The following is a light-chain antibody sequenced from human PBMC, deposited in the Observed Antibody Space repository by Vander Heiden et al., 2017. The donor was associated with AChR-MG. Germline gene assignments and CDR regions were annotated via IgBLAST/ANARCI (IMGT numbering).Light chain of an antibody. J-gene: IGKJ4*01. CDR3: QQRSNWPPLT. CDR2: DAS. Sequence: EAALTQPPATLSLSPGERATLSCRASQSVSSYLAWYQQKPGQAPRLLIYDASNRATGIPARFSGSGSGTDFTLTISSREPEDFAVYYCQQRSNWPPLTFGGGTKVEIK. V-gene: IGKV3-11*01. CDR1: QSVSSY.